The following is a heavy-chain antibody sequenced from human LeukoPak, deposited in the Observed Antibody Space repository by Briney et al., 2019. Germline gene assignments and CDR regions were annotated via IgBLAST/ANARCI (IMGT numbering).Heavy chain of an antibody. CDR2: ISSGSVYI. CDR3: ARGPKYISATGPYYFDY. J-gene: IGHJ4*02. V-gene: IGHV3-21*01. CDR1: GFTFSDYY. Sequence: PGGSLRLSCAASGFTFSDYYMNWVRQAPGKGLQWVASISSGSVYIYYADSVKGRFTISRDNAKNSMYLQMYSLRAEDTAVYYCARGPKYISATGPYYFDYWGQGTPVTVSS. D-gene: IGHD6-13*01.